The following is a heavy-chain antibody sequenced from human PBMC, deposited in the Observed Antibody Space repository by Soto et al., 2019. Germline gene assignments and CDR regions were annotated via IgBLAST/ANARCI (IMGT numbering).Heavy chain of an antibody. CDR1: GGSISSSSYY. CDR2: IYYSGST. CDR3: ARRLLLYYLWRNDAFDI. V-gene: IGHV4-39*01. J-gene: IGHJ3*02. D-gene: IGHD2-2*02. Sequence: QLQLQESGPGLVKPSETLSLTCTVSGGSISSSSYYWGWIRQPPGKGLEWIGSIYYSGSTYYNPSLKSRVTISVDTSKNQFSLKLSSVTAADTAVYYCARRLLLYYLWRNDAFDIWGQGTMVTVSS.